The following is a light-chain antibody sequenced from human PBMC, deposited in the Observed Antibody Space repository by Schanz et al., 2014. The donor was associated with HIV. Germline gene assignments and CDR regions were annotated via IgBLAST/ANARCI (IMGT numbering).Light chain of an antibody. V-gene: IGLV2-11*01. Sequence: QSALTQPRSVSGSPGQSVAISCTGTSSDVGGYNYVSWYQQHPGKAPKLMIYDVNKRPSGVPDRFSGSKSGNTASLTISGLQTEDEADYYCQSYDSSLSGVLFGGGTKLTVL. CDR1: SSDVGGYNY. CDR3: QSYDSSLSGVL. CDR2: DVN. J-gene: IGLJ2*01.